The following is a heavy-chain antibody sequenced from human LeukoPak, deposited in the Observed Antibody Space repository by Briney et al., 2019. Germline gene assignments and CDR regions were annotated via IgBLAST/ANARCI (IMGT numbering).Heavy chain of an antibody. J-gene: IGHJ4*02. D-gene: IGHD2-2*01. CDR1: GFTFSSSW. Sequence: GGSLRLSCAASGFTFSSSWMHWVCQAPEKGLEWVSYISGSGSTIYYADSVKGRFTISRDNAKNSLYLQMNSLRAEDTAVYYCARFSTRFGSGCSEASCYVHYWGQGTQVTVSP. CDR2: ISGSGSTI. CDR3: ARFSTRFGSGCSEASCYVHY. V-gene: IGHV3-11*01.